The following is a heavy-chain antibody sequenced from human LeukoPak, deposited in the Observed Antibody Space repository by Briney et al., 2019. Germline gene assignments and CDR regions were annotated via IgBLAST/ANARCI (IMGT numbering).Heavy chain of an antibody. CDR2: IDSSGTVR. V-gene: IGHV3-48*03. CDR1: GFTFSNFD. CDR3: ARETRGGTYRYNFLDY. D-gene: IGHD3-16*02. J-gene: IGHJ4*02. Sequence: GGSLRLSCAASGFTFSNFDMTWVRQAPGKGLEWLSYIDSSGTVRYYADSVNRRFTISRDNAKNSLHLQMGSLRAEDTAVYYCARETRGGTYRYNFLDYWGLGTLVTVSS.